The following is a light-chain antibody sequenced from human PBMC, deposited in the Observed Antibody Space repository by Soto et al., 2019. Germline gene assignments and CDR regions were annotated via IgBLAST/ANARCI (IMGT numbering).Light chain of an antibody. J-gene: IGLJ1*01. V-gene: IGLV1-40*01. CDR1: SSNIGAGYG. CDR3: SSYTNINTRACV. CDR2: GNT. Sequence: QSVLTQPPSVSGAPGQRVTISCTGSSSNIGAGYGVHWYQQLPGTAPKLLIYGNTNRPSGVPDRFSGSKSGTSASLAITGLQAEDEAEYYCSSYTNINTRACVFGTGTKLTVL.